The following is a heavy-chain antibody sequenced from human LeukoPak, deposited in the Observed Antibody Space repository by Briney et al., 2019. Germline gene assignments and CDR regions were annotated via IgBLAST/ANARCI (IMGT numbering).Heavy chain of an antibody. CDR2: IYYSGST. CDR3: ARETTQDYYYGMDV. J-gene: IGHJ6*02. V-gene: IGHV4-31*03. Sequence: SQTLSLTCTVSGGSISSGGYYWSWIRQHPGKGLEWIGYIYYSGSTYYNPSLKSRVTISVDTSKNQFSLKLSSVTAADTAMYYCARETTQDYYYGMDVWGQGTTVTVSS. CDR1: GGSISSGGYY.